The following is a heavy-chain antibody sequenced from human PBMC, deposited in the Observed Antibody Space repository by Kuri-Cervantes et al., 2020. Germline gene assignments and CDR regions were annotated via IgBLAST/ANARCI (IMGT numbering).Heavy chain of an antibody. CDR1: GFTFSSYS. CDR2: IYYSGST. CDR3: AREDQTFDI. J-gene: IGHJ3*02. V-gene: IGHV4-39*07. Sequence: GSLRLSCAASGFTFSSYSMNWVRQAPGKGLEWIGSIYYSGSTYYNPSLKSRVTISVDTSKNQFSLKLSSVTAADTAVYYCAREDQTFDIWGQGTMVTVSS.